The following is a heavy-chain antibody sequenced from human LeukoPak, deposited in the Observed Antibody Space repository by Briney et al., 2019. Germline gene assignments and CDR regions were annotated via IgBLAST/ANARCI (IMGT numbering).Heavy chain of an antibody. Sequence: PSETLSLTCTVSGGSVSSGSYYWSWIRQPPGKGLEWIGYIYYSGSTNYNPSLKSRVTISVDKSKNQFSLKLSSVTAADTAVYYCARFPVAAHAPFDYWGQGTLVTVSS. CDR2: IYYSGST. V-gene: IGHV4-61*01. J-gene: IGHJ4*02. D-gene: IGHD6-19*01. CDR3: ARFPVAAHAPFDY. CDR1: GGSVSSGSYY.